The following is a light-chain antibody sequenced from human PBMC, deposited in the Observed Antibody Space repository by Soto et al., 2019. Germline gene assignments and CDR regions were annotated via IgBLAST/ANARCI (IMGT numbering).Light chain of an antibody. V-gene: IGKV3-15*01. J-gene: IGKJ1*01. Sequence: EIVLTHSPGTLSLSPGDRATLSCRASQSVSSSYLAWYQQKPGQAPRLLIYGASTRATGIPARFSGSGSGTEFTLTISSLQSEDFAVYYCQQYNDWPRTFGQGTKVDIK. CDR2: GAS. CDR1: QSVSSSY. CDR3: QQYNDWPRT.